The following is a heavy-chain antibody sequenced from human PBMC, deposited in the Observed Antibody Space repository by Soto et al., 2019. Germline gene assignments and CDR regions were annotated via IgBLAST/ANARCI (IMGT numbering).Heavy chain of an antibody. CDR2: VYHSGTT. CDR3: ARHFSVDYFDY. CDR1: GGSISTYY. Sequence: PSETLSLTCTVSGGSISTYYWTWIRQSPGKGPEWIGYVYHSGTTNYNPSLESRVTMSLDTSKNQFSLKLSAVTTADTAVYYCARHFSVDYFDYWGQGALVTVSS. V-gene: IGHV4-59*01. J-gene: IGHJ4*02.